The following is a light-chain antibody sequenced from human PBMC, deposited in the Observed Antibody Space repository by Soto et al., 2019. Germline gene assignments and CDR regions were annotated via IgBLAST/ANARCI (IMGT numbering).Light chain of an antibody. CDR3: QQYNSYSWT. CDR1: QSISSY. Sequence: EIQMTQSPSSMSASVGDRVTITCRASQSISSYLNWYQQKPGTAPKLLIYHASTLESGVPSRFSGSGSGTEFTLTISSPQPDDFATYYCQQYNSYSWTFGQGTKVDNK. CDR2: HAS. J-gene: IGKJ1*01. V-gene: IGKV1-5*01.